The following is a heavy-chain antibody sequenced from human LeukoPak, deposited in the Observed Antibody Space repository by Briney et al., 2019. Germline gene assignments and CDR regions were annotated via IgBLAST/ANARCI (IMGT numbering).Heavy chain of an antibody. Sequence: SETLSLTCAVHGGSFSGYYWSWIRQPPGKGLEWIGEINHSGSTNYNPSLKSRVTISVDTSKNQFSLKLSSVTAADTAVYYCARVSLQLLSRAYSSSSRGLDYWGQGTLVTVSS. V-gene: IGHV4-34*01. CDR2: INHSGST. J-gene: IGHJ4*02. D-gene: IGHD6-6*01. CDR3: ARVSLQLLSRAYSSSSRGLDY. CDR1: GGSFSGYY.